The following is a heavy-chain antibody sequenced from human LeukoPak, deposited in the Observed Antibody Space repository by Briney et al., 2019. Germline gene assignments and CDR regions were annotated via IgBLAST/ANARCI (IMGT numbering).Heavy chain of an antibody. CDR2: ISWSSGSV. D-gene: IGHD2-15*01. CDR3: AKVGERRSWYSAPLDY. V-gene: IGHV3-9*01. Sequence: GGSLRLSCAASGFMFDDYAMHWVRQPPGKGLEWVSGISWSSGSVAYAASVKGRFSISRDNAKNYLYLQMNSLRAEDTALYYCAKVGERRSWYSAPLDYWGQGTLVTVSS. J-gene: IGHJ4*02. CDR1: GFMFDDYA.